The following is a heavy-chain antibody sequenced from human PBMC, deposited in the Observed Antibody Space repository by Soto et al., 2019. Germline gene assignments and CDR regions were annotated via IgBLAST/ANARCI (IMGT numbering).Heavy chain of an antibody. J-gene: IGHJ3*02. Sequence: QVQLVQSGAEVKKPGSSVKVSCKASGGTFSNYGFSWVRQAPGQGLEWMGGIFPIFGTIQYAQKFQGRLTLTADKSTSTAYMELTSLMSEDTAVYYCARDLSTGGRHNAFHIWGQGTMVAVSS. CDR3: ARDLSTGGRHNAFHI. CDR1: GGTFSNYG. CDR2: IFPIFGTI. V-gene: IGHV1-69*06. D-gene: IGHD3-16*01.